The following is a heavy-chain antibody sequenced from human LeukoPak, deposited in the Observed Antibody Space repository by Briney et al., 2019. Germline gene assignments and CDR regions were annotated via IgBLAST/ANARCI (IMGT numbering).Heavy chain of an antibody. CDR3: ARRTLTTFGIVLNYDAFDI. V-gene: IGHV1-8*01. CDR2: MNPNSGNT. D-gene: IGHD3-10*02. J-gene: IGHJ3*02. Sequence: ASVTVSCKASGYTFTSYDINWVRQATGQGLEWMGWMNPNSGNTGYAQKFQGRVTMTRNTPISTAYMELSSLRSEDTAVYYCARRTLTTFGIVLNYDAFDIWGQGTMVTVSS. CDR1: GYTFTSYD.